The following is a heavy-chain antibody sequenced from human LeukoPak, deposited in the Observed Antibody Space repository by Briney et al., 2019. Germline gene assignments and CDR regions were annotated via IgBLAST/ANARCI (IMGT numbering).Heavy chain of an antibody. Sequence: GALRLSCAASGFTFSDYYMSWIRQAPGKGLEWVSYISSGGSTIYYADSVKGRFTISRDNAKNSLYLQMNSLRAEDTAVYYCARETYGSGKFDYWGQGTLVTVSS. CDR3: ARETYGSGKFDY. D-gene: IGHD3-10*01. V-gene: IGHV3-11*04. CDR1: GFTFSDYY. CDR2: ISSGGSTI. J-gene: IGHJ4*02.